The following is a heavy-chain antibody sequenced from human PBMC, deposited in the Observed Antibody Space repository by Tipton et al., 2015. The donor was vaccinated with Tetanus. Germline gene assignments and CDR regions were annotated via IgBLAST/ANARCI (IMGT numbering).Heavy chain of an antibody. D-gene: IGHD6-19*01. Sequence: QLVQSGAEVKKPGESLKISCEGSGYNFTTYWIGWVRQMPGKGLEWMGIIYPGDSDTRYSPSFQGQVTISADKSITSAYLEWSSLKAADTAMYYCARFFGSGWPIDYWGQGTLVTVSS. CDR2: IYPGDSDT. CDR1: GYNFTTYW. V-gene: IGHV5-51*01. CDR3: ARFFGSGWPIDY. J-gene: IGHJ4*02.